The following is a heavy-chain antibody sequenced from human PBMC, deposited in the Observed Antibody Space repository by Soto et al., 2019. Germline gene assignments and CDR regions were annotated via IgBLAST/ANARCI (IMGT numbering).Heavy chain of an antibody. D-gene: IGHD3-10*01. CDR2: INHSGST. V-gene: IGHV4-34*01. CDR1: GGSFSGYY. J-gene: IGHJ4*02. Sequence: QVQLQQWGAGLLKPSETLSLTCAVYGGSFSGYYWSWIRQPPGKGLEWIGEINHSGSTNYNPSLKSRVTISVDTSKHQFSLKLSSVTAADTAVYYCARGYYYGSGSYEERTYYFDYWGQGTLVTVSS. CDR3: ARGYYYGSGSYEERTYYFDY.